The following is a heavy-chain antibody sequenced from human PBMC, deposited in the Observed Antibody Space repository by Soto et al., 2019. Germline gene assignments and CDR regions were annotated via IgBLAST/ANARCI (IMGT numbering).Heavy chain of an antibody. Sequence: QVQLQGSGPGLVKPSQTLSLTCTVSGGSISSGGYYWSWIRQHPGKGLEWIGYIYYSGSTYYNPSLKSRVTISVDTSKNQFSLKLSSVTAADTAVYYCARSYSSSWEEYFQHWGQGTLVTVSS. V-gene: IGHV4-31*03. CDR2: IYYSGST. CDR3: ARSYSSSWEEYFQH. J-gene: IGHJ1*01. CDR1: GGSISSGGYY. D-gene: IGHD6-13*01.